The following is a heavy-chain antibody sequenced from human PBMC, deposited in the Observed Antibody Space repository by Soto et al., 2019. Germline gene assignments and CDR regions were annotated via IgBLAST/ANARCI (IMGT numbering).Heavy chain of an antibody. Sequence: GGSLRLSCAASGFTFSSYAMSWVRQAPGKGLEWVSAISGSGGSTYYADSVKGRFTISRDNSKNTLYLQMNSLRAEDTAVYYCAKDHGYYYDSSGFPLGYWGQGTLVTVSS. CDR1: GFTFSSYA. J-gene: IGHJ4*02. V-gene: IGHV3-23*01. CDR2: ISGSGGST. D-gene: IGHD3-22*01. CDR3: AKDHGYYYDSSGFPLGY.